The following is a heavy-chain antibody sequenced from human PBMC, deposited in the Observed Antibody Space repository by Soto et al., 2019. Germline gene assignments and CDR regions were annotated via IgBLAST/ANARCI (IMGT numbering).Heavy chain of an antibody. V-gene: IGHV1-69*01. CDR2: IIPIFGTA. D-gene: IGHD5-12*01. CDR1: GGTFSSYA. J-gene: IGHJ3*02. CDR3: ARAIEGDGYNYGAFDI. Sequence: QVPLVQSGAEVKKPGSSVKVSCKASGGTFSSYAISWVRQAPGQGLEWMGGIIPIFGTANYAQKFQGRVTITADESTSTAYMELSSLRSEDTAVYYCARAIEGDGYNYGAFDIWGQGTMVTVSS.